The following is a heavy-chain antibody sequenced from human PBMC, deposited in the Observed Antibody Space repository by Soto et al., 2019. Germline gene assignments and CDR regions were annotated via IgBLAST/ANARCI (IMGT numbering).Heavy chain of an antibody. CDR3: ARDNPDAFDI. CDR1: GGSISSGDYY. Sequence: SETLSLTCTVSGGSISSGDYYWSWIRQPPGKGLEWIGYIYYSGSTYYNPSLKSRVTTSVDTSKNQFSLKLSSVTAADTAVYYCARDNPDAFDIWGQGTMVTVSS. CDR2: IYYSGST. V-gene: IGHV4-30-4*01. J-gene: IGHJ3*02.